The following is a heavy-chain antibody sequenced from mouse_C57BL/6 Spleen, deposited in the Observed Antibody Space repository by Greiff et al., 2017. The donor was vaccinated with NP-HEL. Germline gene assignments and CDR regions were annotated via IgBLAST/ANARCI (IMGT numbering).Heavy chain of an antibody. CDR2: IDPSDSYT. Sequence: QVQLQQPGAELVKPGASVKLSCKASGYTFTSYWMQWVKQRPGQGLEWIGEIDPSDSYTNYNQKFKGKATLTVDTSSSTAYMQLSSLTSEDSAVYYCARGGTMVTTPYGGQGTLVTVSA. D-gene: IGHD2-1*01. CDR1: GYTFTSYW. J-gene: IGHJ3*01. CDR3: ARGGTMVTTPY. V-gene: IGHV1-50*01.